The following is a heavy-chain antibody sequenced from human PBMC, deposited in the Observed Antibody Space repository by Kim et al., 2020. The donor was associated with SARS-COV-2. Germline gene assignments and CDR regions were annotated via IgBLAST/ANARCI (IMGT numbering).Heavy chain of an antibody. D-gene: IGHD3-22*01. V-gene: IGHV3-7*01. CDR2: IKQDGSEK. CDR1: GFTFSSYW. Sequence: GGSLRLSCAASGFTFSSYWMSWVRQAPGKGLEWVANIKQDGSEKYYVDSVKGRFTISRDNAKNSLYLQMNSLRAEDTAVYYCARIHSPTMTRWYYFDYWGQGTLVTVSS. CDR3: ARIHSPTMTRWYYFDY. J-gene: IGHJ4*02.